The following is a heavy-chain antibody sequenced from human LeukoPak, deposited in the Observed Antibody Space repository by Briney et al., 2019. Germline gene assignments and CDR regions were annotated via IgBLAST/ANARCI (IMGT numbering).Heavy chain of an antibody. CDR1: GFTFSSYS. D-gene: IGHD1-26*01. CDR3: ARGGPWATFDF. CDR2: IDSYGSRV. Sequence: GGSLRLSCAASGFTFSSYSMNWVRQAPGKGLVWISRIDSYGSRVSYADSVKGRFTISRDNANNTLFLQMNSLRAEDTALYYCARGGPWATFDFWGQRTLVTVSS. V-gene: IGHV3-74*01. J-gene: IGHJ4*02.